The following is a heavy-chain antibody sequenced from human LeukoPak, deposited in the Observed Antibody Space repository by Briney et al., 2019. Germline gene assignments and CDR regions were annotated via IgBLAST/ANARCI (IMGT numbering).Heavy chain of an antibody. J-gene: IGHJ4*02. CDR1: GFTFTSYF. CDR3: ARGLCGGDCYSD. CDR2: ISSTSNYI. D-gene: IGHD2-21*02. V-gene: IGHV3-21*01. Sequence: GGSLRLSCTASGFTFTSYFMNWVRQAPGKGLEWVSSISSTSNYIYYADSVKGRFTISRDNAKNSLYLQMNSLRAEDTAIYYCARGLCGGDCYSDWGQGTLVTVSS.